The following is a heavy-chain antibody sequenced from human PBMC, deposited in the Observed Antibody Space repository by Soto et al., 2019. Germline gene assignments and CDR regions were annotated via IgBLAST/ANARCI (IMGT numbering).Heavy chain of an antibody. Sequence: QLQLQESGPGLVKPSETLSLTCTVSGGSISSSSYYWGWIRQPPGKGLEWIGSIYYSGSTYYNPSLKSRVTISVDTSKNQFSLMLSSVTAADTAVYYCARPGYYDSSGYFLREYFDLWGRGTLVTVSS. CDR1: GGSISSSSYY. J-gene: IGHJ2*01. CDR3: ARPGYYDSSGYFLREYFDL. CDR2: IYYSGST. V-gene: IGHV4-39*01. D-gene: IGHD3-22*01.